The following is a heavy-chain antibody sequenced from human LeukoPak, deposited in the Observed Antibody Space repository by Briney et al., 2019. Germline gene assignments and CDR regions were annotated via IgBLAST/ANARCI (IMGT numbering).Heavy chain of an antibody. CDR1: GYSFNYW. D-gene: IGHD3-22*01. Sequence: GESLKISCKGSGYSFNYWIGWVRQMPGKGLEWMGIIYPGDSDTRYSPSFQGQVTISADKSISTAYLQWSSLKASDTAMYYCARHPDYYDSSGYDYGMDVWGQGTTVTVSS. J-gene: IGHJ6*02. CDR3: ARHPDYYDSSGYDYGMDV. CDR2: IYPGDSDT. V-gene: IGHV5-51*01.